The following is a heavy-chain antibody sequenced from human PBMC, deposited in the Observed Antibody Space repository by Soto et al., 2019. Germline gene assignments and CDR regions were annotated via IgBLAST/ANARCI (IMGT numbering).Heavy chain of an antibody. V-gene: IGHV3-21*01. Sequence: EVQLVESGGGLVKPGGSLRLSCAASGFTFSSYSMNWVRQAPGKGLEWVSSISSSSSYIYYADSVKGRFTISRDNAKNSLYLQMNSLRAEDTDVYYCASLNSSGWYFFDYWGQGTLVTVSS. CDR1: GFTFSSYS. CDR2: ISSSSSYI. D-gene: IGHD6-19*01. J-gene: IGHJ4*02. CDR3: ASLNSSGWYFFDY.